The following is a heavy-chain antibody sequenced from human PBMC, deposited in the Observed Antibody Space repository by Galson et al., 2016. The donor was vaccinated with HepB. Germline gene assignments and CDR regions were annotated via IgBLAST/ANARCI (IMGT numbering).Heavy chain of an antibody. V-gene: IGHV3-15*01. D-gene: IGHD2-15*01. CDR1: GFTFSFAW. J-gene: IGHJ4*02. CDR2: IKSKTDGGTT. Sequence: SLRLSCAASGFTFSFAWISWVRQAPGKGLEWVGRIKSKTDGGTTDDAAPVKVRFTISRDDSENTLYLEMSSLRTEDTAVYYCTATSVLLRWGSGDRHWGQGTLVSVSS. CDR3: TATSVLLRWGSGDRH.